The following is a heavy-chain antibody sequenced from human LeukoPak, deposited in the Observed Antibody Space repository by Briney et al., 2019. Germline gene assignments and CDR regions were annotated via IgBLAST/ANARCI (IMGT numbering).Heavy chain of an antibody. J-gene: IGHJ4*02. CDR1: GGSISSYY. D-gene: IGHD3-16*02. Sequence: PSETLSLTCTVSGGSISSYYWSWIRQPARKGLEWIGRIYTSGSTNYNPSLKSRVTMSVDTSKNQFSLKLSSVTAADTAVYYCARSRMITFGGVIVPEYYFDYWGQGTLVTVSS. V-gene: IGHV4-4*07. CDR2: IYTSGST. CDR3: ARSRMITFGGVIVPEYYFDY.